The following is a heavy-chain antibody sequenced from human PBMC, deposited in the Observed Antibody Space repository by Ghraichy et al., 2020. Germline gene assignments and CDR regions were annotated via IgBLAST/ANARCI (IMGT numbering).Heavy chain of an antibody. CDR2: IYHSGST. D-gene: IGHD1-14*01. Sequence: SLNISCAVSGGSISSGGYSWSWIRQPPGKGLEWIGYIYHSGSTYYNPSLKSRVTISVDRSKNQFSLKLSSVTAADTAVYYCARSPETDWYFDLWGRGTLVTVSS. CDR1: GGSISSGGYS. V-gene: IGHV4-30-2*01. J-gene: IGHJ2*01. CDR3: ARSPETDWYFDL.